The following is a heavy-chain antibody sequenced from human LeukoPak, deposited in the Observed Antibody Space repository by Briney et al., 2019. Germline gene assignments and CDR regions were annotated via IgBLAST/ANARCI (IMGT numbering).Heavy chain of an antibody. CDR1: GFTFSDSY. CDR2: ISWSSGTV. V-gene: IGHV3-9*01. Sequence: GGSLRLSCAASGFTFSDSYMSWIRQAPGKGLEWVSGISWSSGTVVYADSVKGRFTISRDNAKNSLFLQMNSLRAEDTALYYCAKSQQLWYYFDYWGQGTLVTVSS. J-gene: IGHJ4*02. CDR3: AKSQQLWYYFDY. D-gene: IGHD5-18*01.